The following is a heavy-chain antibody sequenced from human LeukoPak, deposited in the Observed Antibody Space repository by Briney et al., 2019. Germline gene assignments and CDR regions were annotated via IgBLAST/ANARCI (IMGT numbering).Heavy chain of an antibody. D-gene: IGHD1-1*01. V-gene: IGHV4-59*01. Sequence: SETLSLTCTVSGGSISNYYWSWIRQSPGKGLEWIGFIYYSGSTNYNPSLKSRVTISVDTSKNQFSLKLSSVTAADTAVYYCARARRWNAAVEGWWFDPWGQGTLVTVSS. J-gene: IGHJ5*02. CDR3: ARARRWNAAVEGWWFDP. CDR1: GGSISNYY. CDR2: IYYSGST.